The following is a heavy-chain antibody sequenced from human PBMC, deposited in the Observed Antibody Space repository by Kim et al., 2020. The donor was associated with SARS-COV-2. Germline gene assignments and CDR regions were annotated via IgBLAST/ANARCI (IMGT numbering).Heavy chain of an antibody. CDR2: INHSGST. J-gene: IGHJ5*02. CDR3: ARGLKALWFGESLRASWFDP. CDR1: GGSFSGYY. Sequence: SETLSLTCAVYGGSFSGYYWTWIRQPPGKGLEWIGEINHSGSTNYNPSLKSRVTISVDTSKNQFSLKLSSVTAADTAVYYCARGLKALWFGESLRASWFDPWGQGTLVTVSS. D-gene: IGHD3-10*01. V-gene: IGHV4-34*01.